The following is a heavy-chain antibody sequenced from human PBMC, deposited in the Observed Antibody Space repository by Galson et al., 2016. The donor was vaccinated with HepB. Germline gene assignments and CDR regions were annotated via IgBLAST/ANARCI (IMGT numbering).Heavy chain of an antibody. Sequence: SLRLSCAASGFTFSSFAINWVRQAPEKGLEWVSGISGSGGTTYHADSVKGRFTISRDNSKNTLYLQMNSLRAEDTAVYYCAREGAFTYYDILTGYSPPDAFDVWGQGTMVTVSS. V-gene: IGHV3-23*01. CDR1: GFTFSSFA. CDR2: ISGSGGTT. D-gene: IGHD3-9*01. CDR3: AREGAFTYYDILTGYSPPDAFDV. J-gene: IGHJ3*01.